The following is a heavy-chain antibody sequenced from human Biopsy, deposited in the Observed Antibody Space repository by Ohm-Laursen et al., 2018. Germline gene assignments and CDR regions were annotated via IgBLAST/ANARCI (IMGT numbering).Heavy chain of an antibody. V-gene: IGHV1-46*01. CDR1: GGTFSSYV. Sequence: GASVKVSCKASGGTFSSYVISWVRQAPGQGLEWMGMINPSGSTTSYPQIFQGRVTMTRDTSKSTVYMELSSLRSADTAVYFCARNTGWYGDLYYFDYWGQGTLVTVSS. CDR3: ARNTGWYGDLYYFDY. D-gene: IGHD6-19*01. J-gene: IGHJ4*02. CDR2: INPSGSTT.